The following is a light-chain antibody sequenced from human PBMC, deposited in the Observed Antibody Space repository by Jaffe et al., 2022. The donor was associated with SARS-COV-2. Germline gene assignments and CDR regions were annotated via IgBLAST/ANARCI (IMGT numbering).Light chain of an antibody. CDR2: DVT. V-gene: IGLV2-11*01. CDR3: SSYAGSYTII. J-gene: IGLJ2*01. Sequence: QSALTQPRSVSGSPGQSVTISCTGTTSDVGGYNFVSWYQQHPGAAPQLLIYDVTKRPSGVPDRFSGSKSGNTASLVISGLQAEDEADYYCSSYAGSYTIIFGGGTKLTVL. CDR1: TSDVGGYNF.